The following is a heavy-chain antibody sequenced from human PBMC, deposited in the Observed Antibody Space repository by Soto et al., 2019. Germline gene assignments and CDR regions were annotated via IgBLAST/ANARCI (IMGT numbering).Heavy chain of an antibody. Sequence: EAQLVESGGGFVPPGGSLGLSCEVSGLSFRSYWMGWVRQAPGKGLQWVANIKQDGSEVQYLDSVRGRFISSRDNARNSLYLQMNNVRDEDTALYYCTRDIGWNVLDYWGQGTLVTV. CDR1: GLSFRSYW. V-gene: IGHV3-7*01. CDR3: TRDIGWNVLDY. D-gene: IGHD1-1*01. CDR2: IKQDGSEV. J-gene: IGHJ4*02.